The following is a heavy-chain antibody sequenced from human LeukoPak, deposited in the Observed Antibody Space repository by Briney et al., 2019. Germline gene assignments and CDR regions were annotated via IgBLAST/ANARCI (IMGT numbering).Heavy chain of an antibody. V-gene: IGHV4-59*08. CDR1: GGSISSYY. D-gene: IGHD3-10*01. CDR2: IYYSGST. Sequence: PSETLSLTCTVSGGSISSYYWSWIRQPPGKGLEWIGYIYYSGSTNYNPSLKSRVTISVDTSKNQFSLKLSSVTAADTAVHYCASAFGELTFDYWGQGTLVTVSS. CDR3: ASAFGELTFDY. J-gene: IGHJ4*02.